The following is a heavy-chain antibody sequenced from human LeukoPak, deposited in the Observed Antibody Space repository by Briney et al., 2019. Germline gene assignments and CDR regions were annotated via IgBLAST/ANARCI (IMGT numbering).Heavy chain of an antibody. CDR2: ISSSGSYI. CDR1: GFTLRSYS. J-gene: IGHJ3*02. CDR3: ASGRLEYGDYAIGSGI. Sequence: PGGSLRLSCAASGFTLRSYSMIWARQAPGKGLEWVSSISSSGSYIFYADSVRGRFTISRDNAQNSLYLQMSSLGAEDTAVYYCASGRLEYGDYAIGSGIWGQGTMVTVSS. D-gene: IGHD3-10*01. V-gene: IGHV3-21*01.